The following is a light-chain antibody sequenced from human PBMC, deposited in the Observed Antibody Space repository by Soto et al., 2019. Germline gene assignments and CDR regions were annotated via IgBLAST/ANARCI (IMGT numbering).Light chain of an antibody. CDR2: CAS. V-gene: IGKV3-20*01. Sequence: LVLTQSPATLSLSPGKRATLSCRASQNISNYLIWYQQKPGQAPRLLIYCASSRATGIPDRFSGSGSGTDFTLTISRLEPEDFAVYYCQQYRTFGQGTKVDIK. J-gene: IGKJ1*01. CDR1: QNISNY. CDR3: QQYRT.